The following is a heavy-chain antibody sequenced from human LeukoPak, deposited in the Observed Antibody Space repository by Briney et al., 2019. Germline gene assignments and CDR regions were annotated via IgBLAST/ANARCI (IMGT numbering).Heavy chain of an antibody. CDR3: ARGHADALSFDY. CDR1: GGTSSSYA. V-gene: IGHV1-2*02. J-gene: IGHJ4*02. CDR2: INPNSGDT. Sequence: ASVKVSCKASGGTSSSYAISWVRQAPGQGLAWMGWINPNSGDTDYAQKFQGRVTMTRDTSISTAYMELSRLRSDDTAVYYCARGHADALSFDYWGQGTLVTVSS. D-gene: IGHD2-2*01.